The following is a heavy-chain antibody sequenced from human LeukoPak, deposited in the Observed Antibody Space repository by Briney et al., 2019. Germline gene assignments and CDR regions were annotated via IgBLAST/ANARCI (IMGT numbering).Heavy chain of an antibody. Sequence: AGGSLRLSCVASGFTFDEYAMHWVQQVPGKGLEWVSGISWDSSVRGYVDSVQGRFIISRDSAKNSLYLQMNSLRAEDTAVYYCARDRIRWYPDAFDIWGQGTMVTVSS. CDR1: GFTFDEYA. CDR2: ISWDSSVR. D-gene: IGHD4-23*01. J-gene: IGHJ3*02. CDR3: ARDRIRWYPDAFDI. V-gene: IGHV3-9*01.